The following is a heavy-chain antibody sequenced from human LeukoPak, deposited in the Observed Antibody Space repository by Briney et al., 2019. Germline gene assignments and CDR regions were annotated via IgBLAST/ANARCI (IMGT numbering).Heavy chain of an antibody. CDR1: GYTFTGHY. D-gene: IGHD1-26*01. V-gene: IGHV1-2*02. CDR3: ARDLRRSTSGSYPLGY. Sequence: ASVKVSCKASGYTFTGHYMHWVRQAPGQGLEWMGWINPNSGGTNYAQKLQGRVTMTTDTSTSTAYMELRSLRSDDTAVYYCARDLRRSTSGSYPLGYWGQGTLVTVSS. J-gene: IGHJ4*02. CDR2: INPNSGGT.